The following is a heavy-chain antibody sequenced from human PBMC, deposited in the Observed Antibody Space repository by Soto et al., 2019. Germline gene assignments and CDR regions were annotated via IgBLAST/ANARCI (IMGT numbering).Heavy chain of an antibody. J-gene: IGHJ3*02. V-gene: IGHV3-21*01. D-gene: IGHD2-15*01. CDR2: ISSSSSYI. Sequence: GGSLRLSCAASGFTFSSYSMNWVRQAPGKGLEWVSSISSSSSYIYYADSVKGRFTISRDNAKNSLYLQMNSLRAEDTAVYYCARVFGDIVVVVASPADAFDIWGQGTMVTVSS. CDR3: ARVFGDIVVVVASPADAFDI. CDR1: GFTFSSYS.